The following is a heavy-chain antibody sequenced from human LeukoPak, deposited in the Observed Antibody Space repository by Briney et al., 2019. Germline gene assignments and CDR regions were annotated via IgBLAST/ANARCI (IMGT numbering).Heavy chain of an antibody. D-gene: IGHD3-10*01. CDR3: AKETYGSGSYFGY. CDR1: GFTFSSYG. Sequence: PGRSLRLSCAASGFTFSSYGMHWVRQAPGKGLEWVAVIWYDGSNKYYADSVKGRFTISTDNSKNTLYLQMNSLRAEDTAVYYCAKETYGSGSYFGYWGQGTLVTVSS. CDR2: IWYDGSNK. V-gene: IGHV3-33*06. J-gene: IGHJ4*02.